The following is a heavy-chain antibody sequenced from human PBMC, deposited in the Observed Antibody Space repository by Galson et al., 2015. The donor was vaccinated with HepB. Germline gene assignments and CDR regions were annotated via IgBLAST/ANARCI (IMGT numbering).Heavy chain of an antibody. CDR2: FDPGDGET. CDR1: GYTLTDLS. V-gene: IGHV1-24*01. CDR3: ATDRVAARPVFDY. D-gene: IGHD6-6*01. Sequence: SVKVSCKVSGYTLTDLSMHWVRQAPGKGLEWMGGFDPGDGETIYAQKFQGRVTMTEDTSTDTAYMELSSLRSEDTAVYYCATDRVAARPVFDYWGQGTLVTVSS. J-gene: IGHJ4*02.